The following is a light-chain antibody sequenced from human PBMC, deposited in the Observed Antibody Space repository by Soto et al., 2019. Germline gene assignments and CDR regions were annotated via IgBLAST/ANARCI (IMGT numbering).Light chain of an antibody. J-gene: IGKJ2*01. Sequence: DIQMTQSPSSLSASVGDRVIITCRASQSISTYLNWYQHKPGNASKLLISAASTLQRGVPSRFSGSRSGSDFTRTISSLQPEDFATYCFQQSYNAPYTFGQGTKFEL. CDR1: QSISTY. V-gene: IGKV1-39*01. CDR3: QQSYNAPYT. CDR2: AAS.